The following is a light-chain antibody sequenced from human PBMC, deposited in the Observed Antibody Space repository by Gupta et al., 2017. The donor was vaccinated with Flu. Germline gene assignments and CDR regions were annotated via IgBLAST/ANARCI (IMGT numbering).Light chain of an antibody. V-gene: IGKV2-28*01. Sequence: DIVMTQSPLSLPVTPGEPASISCRSSQSLLHSNGYNYLDWYLQKPGQSPQLLIYLGSNRASGLPDPFTAHRSCVALRLRMSRVAAAAVGVHYIMQVLQAGRTFGQGTKVEIK. CDR3: MQVLQAGRT. J-gene: IGKJ1*01. CDR1: QSLLHSNGYNY. CDR2: LGS.